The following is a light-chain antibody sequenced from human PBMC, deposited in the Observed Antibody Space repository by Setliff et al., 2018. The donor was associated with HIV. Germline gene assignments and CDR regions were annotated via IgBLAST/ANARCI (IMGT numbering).Light chain of an antibody. CDR2: EVR. CDR3: SSYAITNTLP. V-gene: IGLV2-14*01. CDR1: SSDVGGYSY. J-gene: IGLJ1*01. Sequence: QSVLTQPASVSGSPGQSITISCTGTSSDVGGYSYVSWYQQHPGKAPKLIIYEVRNRPSGASNRFSGSKSGNTASPTISGLQAEDEADYYCSSYAITNTLPFGTGTKVTVL.